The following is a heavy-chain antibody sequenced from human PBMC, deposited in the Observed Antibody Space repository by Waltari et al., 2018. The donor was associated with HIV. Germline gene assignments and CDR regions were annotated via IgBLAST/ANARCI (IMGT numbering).Heavy chain of an antibody. Sequence: QVQLVESGGGVVQPGRSLRLSCAASGFNFSSYGMHWVRQAPGKGLEWVAVIWYDGSNKYYADSVKGRFTISRDNSKNTLYLQMNSLRAEDTAVYYCAREPTEKIQLGLDFDYWGQGTLVTVSS. CDR1: GFNFSSYG. CDR3: AREPTEKIQLGLDFDY. D-gene: IGHD5-18*01. V-gene: IGHV3-33*01. J-gene: IGHJ4*02. CDR2: IWYDGSNK.